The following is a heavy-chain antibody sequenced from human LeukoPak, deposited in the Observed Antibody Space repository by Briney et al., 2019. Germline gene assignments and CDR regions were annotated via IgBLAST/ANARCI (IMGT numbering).Heavy chain of an antibody. CDR1: GGTFSSYA. V-gene: IGHV1-69*05. Sequence: SVKLSCKASGGTFSSYAISWVRQAPGQGLEWMGRIIPIFGTANYAQNIQGRVTITTDESTSTAYMGLSSLRSEDAAAYDCARNYDILTGYHRGYYMDVWGKGTTVAVPS. J-gene: IGHJ6*03. CDR3: ARNYDILTGYHRGYYMDV. CDR2: IIPIFGTA. D-gene: IGHD3-9*01.